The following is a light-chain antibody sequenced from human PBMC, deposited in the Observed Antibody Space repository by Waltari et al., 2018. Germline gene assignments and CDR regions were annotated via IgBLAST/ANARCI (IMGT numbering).Light chain of an antibody. V-gene: IGLV1-51*01. CDR3: GTWDTSLGGGV. CDR2: DNN. J-gene: IGLJ3*02. CDR1: SSNLGNHY. Sequence: QSVLTQPPSVSAAPGQKVTISCSGSSSNLGNHYVSWYQQLPGTAPKLLIYDNNKRPSGIPDRFSGSKSGTSATLGITGLQTGDEADYYCGTWDTSLGGGVFGGGTKLTVL.